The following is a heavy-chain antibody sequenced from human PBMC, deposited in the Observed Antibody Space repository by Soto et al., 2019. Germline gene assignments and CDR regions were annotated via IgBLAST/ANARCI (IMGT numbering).Heavy chain of an antibody. Sequence: SETLSLTFTVSGGSISSYYWSWIRQPPGKGLEWIGNIYYSGSTNHNPSFKSRVTMSIDTSKNQFSLKLNSVTAADTAVYHCARGGIAVAGFDYWGQGRLVTVSS. V-gene: IGHV4-59*01. D-gene: IGHD6-19*01. CDR2: IYYSGST. J-gene: IGHJ5*01. CDR1: GGSISSYY. CDR3: ARGGIAVAGFDY.